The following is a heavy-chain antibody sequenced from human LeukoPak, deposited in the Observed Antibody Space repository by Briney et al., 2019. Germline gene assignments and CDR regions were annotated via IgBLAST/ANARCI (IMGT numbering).Heavy chain of an antibody. CDR2: INHSGST. Sequence: PSETLSLTCAVYDGSFGDHYWSWIRQPPGKGLEWIGEINHSGSTNYNPSLRSRVTISVDTSKNQFSLKLRSVTAADTAVYYCARVRRSGGFLDIWGQGTMVTVSS. CDR1: DGSFGDHY. V-gene: IGHV4-34*01. CDR3: ARVRRSGGFLDI. D-gene: IGHD6-25*01. J-gene: IGHJ3*02.